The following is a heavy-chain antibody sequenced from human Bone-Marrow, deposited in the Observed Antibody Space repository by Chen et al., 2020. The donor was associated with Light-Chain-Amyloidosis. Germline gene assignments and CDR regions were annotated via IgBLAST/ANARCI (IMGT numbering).Heavy chain of an antibody. CDR3: AKRPPYPSIYGMDV. Sequence: QVQLVESGGGEVRPGGSLRLSCAASGFDFNRYGMHWVRQAPGRGLEWVAFIRYESKNTFYVDSVKGRFTISRDDSTNTLYLQMNSLRAEDTAVYYCAKRPPYPSIYGMDVWGQGTTVTVSS. V-gene: IGHV3-30*02. D-gene: IGHD2-21*01. CDR1: GFDFNRYG. J-gene: IGHJ6*02. CDR2: IRYESKNT.